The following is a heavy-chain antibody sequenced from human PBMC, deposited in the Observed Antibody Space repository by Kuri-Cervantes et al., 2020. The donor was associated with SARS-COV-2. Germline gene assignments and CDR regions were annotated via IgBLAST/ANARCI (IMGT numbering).Heavy chain of an antibody. D-gene: IGHD3-9*01. Sequence: SETLSLTCTVSGGSISSYYRSWIRQPPGRGLEWIGYIYYSGSTNYNPSLKSRVTISVDTSKNQFSLRLNSVTAADTAVYFCARSQVVRHIDWSSELSYRSYMVVWGKGTTVTVSS. J-gene: IGHJ6*04. CDR2: IYYSGST. CDR1: GGSISSYY. CDR3: ARSQVVRHIDWSSELSYRSYMVV. V-gene: IGHV4-59*01.